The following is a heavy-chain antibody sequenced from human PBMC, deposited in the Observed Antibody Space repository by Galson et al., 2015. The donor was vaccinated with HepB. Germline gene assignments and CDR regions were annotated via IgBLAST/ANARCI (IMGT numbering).Heavy chain of an antibody. CDR1: GYSFTSYW. CDR3: AVLIEDYDFWSGQSGYYYGMDV. D-gene: IGHD3-3*01. V-gene: IGHV5-10-1*01. CDR2: IDPIDSYT. Sequence: QSGAEVKKPGESLRISCKGSGYSFTSYWISWARQMPGKGLEWMGRIDPIDSYTNYSPSFQGHVTISADKSISTAYLQWSSLKASDTAMYYCAVLIEDYDFWSGQSGYYYGMDVWGQGTTVTVSS. J-gene: IGHJ6*02.